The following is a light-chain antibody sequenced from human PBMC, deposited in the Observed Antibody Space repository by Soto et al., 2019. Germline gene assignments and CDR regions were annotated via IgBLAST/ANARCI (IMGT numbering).Light chain of an antibody. Sequence: QSALTQPASVSGSPGQSIAISCTGTSSDVGGYNCVSWYQQYPGKAPKLVIYDVINRPSGISSRFSGSKSGNTASLTISGLQAADEADYYCSSCSSSSTYVFGAGTKVTVL. CDR2: DVI. J-gene: IGLJ1*01. CDR3: SSCSSSSTYV. V-gene: IGLV2-14*01. CDR1: SSDVGGYNC.